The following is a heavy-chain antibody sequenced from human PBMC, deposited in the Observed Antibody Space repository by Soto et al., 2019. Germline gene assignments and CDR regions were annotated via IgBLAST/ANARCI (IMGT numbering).Heavy chain of an antibody. Sequence: QVQLVESGGGVVQPGRSLRLSCAASGFTFSSYAMHWVRQAPGKGLEWVAVISYDGSNKYYADSVKGRFTISRDNSKNTLYLQMNSLRAEDTAVYYCARAVVVVILDAFDIWGQGTMVTVSS. D-gene: IGHD3-22*01. J-gene: IGHJ3*02. CDR3: ARAVVVVILDAFDI. CDR1: GFTFSSYA. V-gene: IGHV3-30-3*01. CDR2: ISYDGSNK.